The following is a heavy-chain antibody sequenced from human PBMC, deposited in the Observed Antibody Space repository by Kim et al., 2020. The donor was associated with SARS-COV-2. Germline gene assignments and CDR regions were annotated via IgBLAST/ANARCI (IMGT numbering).Heavy chain of an antibody. Sequence: SETLSLTCAVYGGSFSGYYWSWIRQPPGKGLEWIGEINHSGSTNYNPSLKSRVTISVDTSKNQFSLKLSSVTAADTAVYYCARGYCSGGSCYSRRYYYYGMDVWGQGTTVTVSS. CDR1: GGSFSGYY. CDR2: INHSGST. D-gene: IGHD2-15*01. J-gene: IGHJ6*02. V-gene: IGHV4-34*01. CDR3: ARGYCSGGSCYSRRYYYYGMDV.